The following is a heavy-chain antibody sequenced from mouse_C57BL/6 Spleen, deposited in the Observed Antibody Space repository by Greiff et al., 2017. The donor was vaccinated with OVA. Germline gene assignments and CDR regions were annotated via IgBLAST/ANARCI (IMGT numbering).Heavy chain of an antibody. CDR2: ISGGGGNT. J-gene: IGHJ4*01. CDR3: AGRGDDYDEGYAMDY. CDR1: GFTFSSYT. Sequence: EVKLVESGGGLVKPGGSLKLSCAASGFTFSSYTMSWVRQTPEKRLEWVATISGGGGNTYYPDSVKGRFTISRDNAKNTLYLQMSSLRSEDTALYYCAGRGDDYDEGYAMDYWGQGTSVTVSS. V-gene: IGHV5-9*01. D-gene: IGHD2-4*01.